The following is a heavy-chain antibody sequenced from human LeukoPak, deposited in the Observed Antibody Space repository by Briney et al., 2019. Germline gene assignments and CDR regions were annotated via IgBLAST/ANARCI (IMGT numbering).Heavy chain of an antibody. CDR3: ASPYCSSTSCYATVFDY. CDR2: ISSSSSYI. CDR1: GFTFSSYS. V-gene: IGHV3-21*01. D-gene: IGHD2-2*01. J-gene: IGHJ4*02. Sequence: GGSLRLSCAASGFTFSSYSMNWVRQAPGKGLEWVSSISSSSSYIYYADSVKGRFTISRDNAKNSLYLQMNSLRAEDTAVYYCASPYCSSTSCYATVFDYWGQGTLVTVSS.